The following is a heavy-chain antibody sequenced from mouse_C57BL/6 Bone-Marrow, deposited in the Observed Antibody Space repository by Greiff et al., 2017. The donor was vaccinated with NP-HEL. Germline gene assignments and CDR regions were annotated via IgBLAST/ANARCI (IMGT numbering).Heavy chain of an antibody. CDR1: GYSITSDY. D-gene: IGHD1-1*01. V-gene: IGHV3-8*01. CDR3: ARRSHYYGSSYRYFDV. J-gene: IGHJ1*03. CDR2: ISYSGST. Sequence: EVKLVESGPGLAKPSQTLSLTCSVTGYSITSDYWNWIRKFPGNKLEYMGYISYSGSTYYNPSLNSRISITRDTSKNQYYLQLNSVTTEDTATYYCARRSHYYGSSYRYFDVWGTGTTVTVSS.